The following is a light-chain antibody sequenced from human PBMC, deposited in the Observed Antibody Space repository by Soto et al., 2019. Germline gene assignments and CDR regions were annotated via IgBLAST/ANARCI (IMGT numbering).Light chain of an antibody. CDR2: DVT. CDR1: SSDVGGYNY. J-gene: IGLJ1*01. V-gene: IGLV2-11*01. CDR3: CSYAGSYSYV. Sequence: QSALTQPRSVSGSPGQSVAISCTGTSSDVGGYNYVSWYQQHPGKAPKLMIYDVTKRPSGVPDRFSASKSGNTASLTISGLQADDEADYYCCSYAGSYSYVFGTETKVTVL.